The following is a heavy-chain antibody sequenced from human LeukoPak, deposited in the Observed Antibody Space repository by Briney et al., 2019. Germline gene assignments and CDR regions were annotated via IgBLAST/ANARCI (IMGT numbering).Heavy chain of an antibody. D-gene: IGHD1-26*01. CDR3: ASRDSGSYGSFGY. CDR2: ISSSSSYI. Sequence: PGGSLRLSCAASGFTFSSYSMNWVRQAPGKGLEWVSSISSSSSYIYYADSVKGRFTISRDNAKNSLYLQMNSLRAEDTAVYYCASRDSGSYGSFGYWGQGTLVTVSS. J-gene: IGHJ4*02. CDR1: GFTFSSYS. V-gene: IGHV3-21*01.